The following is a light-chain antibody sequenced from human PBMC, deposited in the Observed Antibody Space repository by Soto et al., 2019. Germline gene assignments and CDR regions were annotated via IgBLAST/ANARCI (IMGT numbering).Light chain of an antibody. CDR3: QQYNNWPPIT. V-gene: IGKV3-15*01. Sequence: EIVMTQSPATLSVSPGERATLSCRASQSVSGNLAWYQQRPGQAPRLLIYGASTRATGIPARFSGSGSGTEFTRTFSSLQSEDFAVYYCQQYNNWPPITFGGGTKVEIK. CDR1: QSVSGN. CDR2: GAS. J-gene: IGKJ4*01.